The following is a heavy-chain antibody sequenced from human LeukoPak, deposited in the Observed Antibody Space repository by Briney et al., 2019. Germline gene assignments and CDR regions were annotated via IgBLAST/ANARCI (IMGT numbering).Heavy chain of an antibody. J-gene: IGHJ6*03. Sequence: TGGSLRLSCAASGFTFSSYAMSWVRQAPGKGLEWVSAISGSGGSTYYADSVKGRFTISRDNSKNTLYLQMNSLRAEDTAVYCCAKYSSSAFGAYMDVWGKGTTVTVSS. CDR1: GFTFSSYA. CDR2: ISGSGGST. V-gene: IGHV3-23*01. D-gene: IGHD6-6*01. CDR3: AKYSSSAFGAYMDV.